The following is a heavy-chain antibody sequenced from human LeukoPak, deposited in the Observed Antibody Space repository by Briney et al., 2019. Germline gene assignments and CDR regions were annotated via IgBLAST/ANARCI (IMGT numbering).Heavy chain of an antibody. CDR3: ARHASPDIVIVPAATFDY. V-gene: IGHV4-38-2*01. D-gene: IGHD2-2*01. CDR1: DYSINSGHY. Sequence: SETLSLTCAVSDYSINSGHYWGWSRQPPGKGLEWIGSIYNSGRTYYNPSLKRRVTTSVDTSKNQFSLKLTSVTAADTAVYYCARHASPDIVIVPAATFDYWGQGTLVTVSS. CDR2: IYNSGRT. J-gene: IGHJ4*02.